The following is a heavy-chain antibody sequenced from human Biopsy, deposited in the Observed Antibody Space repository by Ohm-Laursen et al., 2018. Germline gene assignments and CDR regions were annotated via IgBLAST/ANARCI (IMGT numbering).Heavy chain of an antibody. CDR2: MFYNERT. CDR1: GGSVTNYY. J-gene: IGHJ5*02. V-gene: IGHV4-59*02. D-gene: IGHD6-19*01. Sequence: SDTLSLTRCVSGGSVTNYYWTWIRQPPGKGLEWIGYMFYNERTYYNPYLRGRVTISVDTSKNQISLRLSSVTAADTAVYYCASGGQWPKPYLRYFDPWGQGTLVTVSS. CDR3: ASGGQWPKPYLRYFDP.